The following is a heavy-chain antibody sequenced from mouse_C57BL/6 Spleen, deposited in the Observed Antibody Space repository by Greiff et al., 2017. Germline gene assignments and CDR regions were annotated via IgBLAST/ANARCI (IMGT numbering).Heavy chain of an antibody. D-gene: IGHD2-5*01. J-gene: IGHJ2*01. V-gene: IGHV1-53*01. CDR1: GYTFTSYW. CDR3: ARFGYSNYRYYFDY. Sequence: QVHVKQPGTELVKPGASVKLSCKASGYTFTSYWMHWVKQRPGQGLEWIGNINPSNGGTNYNEKFKSKATLTVDKSSSTAYMQLSSLTAEDSAVYYCARFGYSNYRYYFDYWGQGTTLTVSS. CDR2: INPSNGGT.